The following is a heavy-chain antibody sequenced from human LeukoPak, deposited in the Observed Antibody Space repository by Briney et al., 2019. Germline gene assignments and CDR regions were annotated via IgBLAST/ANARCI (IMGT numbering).Heavy chain of an antibody. D-gene: IGHD3-22*01. Sequence: GGSLRLSCAASGFTFSSYGMHCVRQAPGKGQEWVAFIRYDGSNKYYADSVKGRFTISRDNSKNTLYLQMNSLRAEDTAVYYCAKDTYYYDSSGQIHWGQGTLVTVSS. V-gene: IGHV3-30*02. CDR1: GFTFSSYG. CDR3: AKDTYYYDSSGQIH. J-gene: IGHJ4*02. CDR2: IRYDGSNK.